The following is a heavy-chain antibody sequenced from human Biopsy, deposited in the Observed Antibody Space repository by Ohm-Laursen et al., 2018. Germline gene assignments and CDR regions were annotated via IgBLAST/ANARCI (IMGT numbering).Heavy chain of an antibody. CDR1: GYTFTNYY. D-gene: IGHD3-10*01. J-gene: IGHJ4*02. CDR3: PADSGSGSHFRFDY. CDR2: INPSGSDA. V-gene: IGHV1-46*01. Sequence: ASVKVSCKASGYTFTNYYMHWVRQAPGQGLVWMGIINPSGSDATYAQKFQGRVTMTRDTSTSKAYMDLSSLRSEGTAVYYCPADSGSGSHFRFDYWGQGDLVSVSS.